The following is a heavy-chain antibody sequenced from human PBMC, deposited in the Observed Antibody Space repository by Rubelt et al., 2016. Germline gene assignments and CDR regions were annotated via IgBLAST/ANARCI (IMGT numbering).Heavy chain of an antibody. V-gene: IGHV2-70*01. J-gene: IGHJ6*02. Sequence: QVTLRESGPALVKPTQTLTLTCTFSGFSLSTSGMCVSWIRQPPGKALEWLALIDWDDDKYYSTSLKTRLTIPKDTSKNQVVLTRTNMDPVDTATYYCGRIISITGTTGYYYGMDVWGQGTTVTVSS. D-gene: IGHD1-7*01. CDR3: GRIISITGTTGYYYGMDV. CDR1: GFSLSTSGMC. CDR2: IDWDDDK.